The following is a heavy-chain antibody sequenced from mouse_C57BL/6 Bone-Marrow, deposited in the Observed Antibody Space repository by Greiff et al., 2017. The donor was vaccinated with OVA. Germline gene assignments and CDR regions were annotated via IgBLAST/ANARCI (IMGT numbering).Heavy chain of an antibody. Sequence: QVTLKVSGPGILQPSQTLSLTCSFSGFSLSTFGMGVGWIRQPSGKGLEWLAHIWWDDAKYYNPALKSRLTISKDTSKNQVFLKIAKVDTADTATYYCALNRDLYYSLDYWGQGTTLTVSS. CDR3: ALNRDLYYSLDY. V-gene: IGHV8-8*01. CDR2: IWWDDAK. CDR1: GFSLSTFGMG. D-gene: IGHD2-12*01. J-gene: IGHJ2*01.